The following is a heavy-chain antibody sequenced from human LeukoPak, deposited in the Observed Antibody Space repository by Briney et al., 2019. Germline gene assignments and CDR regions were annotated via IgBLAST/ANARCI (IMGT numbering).Heavy chain of an antibody. CDR3: ARAVAGTHWFDP. Sequence: GGSLRLSCAASGFTLSSYDMHWVRQATGKGLEWVSGIDIPGNTYYPDSVKGRFTMSRESTKNSLYLQMNSLRVGDTAVYYCARAVAGTHWFDPWGQGTLVTVSS. D-gene: IGHD6-19*01. CDR1: GFTLSSYD. J-gene: IGHJ5*02. V-gene: IGHV3-13*01. CDR2: IDIPGNT.